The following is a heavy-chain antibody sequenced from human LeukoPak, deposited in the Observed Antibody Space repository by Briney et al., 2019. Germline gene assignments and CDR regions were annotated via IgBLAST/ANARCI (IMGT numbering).Heavy chain of an antibody. J-gene: IGHJ6*03. D-gene: IGHD5-12*01. CDR1: GFTFSSYS. CDR2: ISSSSSYI. CDR3: ARDPESGYDIYMDV. Sequence: GGSLRPSCAASGFTFSSYSMNWVRQAPGKGLEWVSSISSSSSYIYYADSVKGRFTISRDNAKNSLYLQMNSLRAEDTAVYYCARDPESGYDIYMDVWGKGTTVTVSS. V-gene: IGHV3-21*01.